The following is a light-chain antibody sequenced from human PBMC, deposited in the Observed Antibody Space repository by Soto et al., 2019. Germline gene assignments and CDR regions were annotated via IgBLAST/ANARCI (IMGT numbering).Light chain of an antibody. CDR2: DVS. Sequence: DIQMTQSPSTLSASVGERVTITCRASQSVSNWLAWYQQKPGKAPKLLIYDVSSLESGVPSRFSGSGSGTEFILTISSLQPDDFATYYCQPYNNWPLTFGGGTKVESK. CDR1: QSVSNW. J-gene: IGKJ4*01. CDR3: QPYNNWPLT. V-gene: IGKV1-5*01.